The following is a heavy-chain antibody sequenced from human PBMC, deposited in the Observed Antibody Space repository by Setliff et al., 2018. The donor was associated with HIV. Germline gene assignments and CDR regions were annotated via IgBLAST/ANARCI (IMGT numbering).Heavy chain of an antibody. D-gene: IGHD6-19*01. CDR3: ATEMAAIRQDAFDI. CDR2: IYYSGST. CDR1: GGSISSGAYY. J-gene: IGHJ3*02. Sequence: SQTLSLTCTVSGGSISSGAYYWSWIRQHPGKGLEWIGYIYYSGSTYYNPSLKSRVTISVDTSENRFSLTLNSVTAADTAVYYCATEMAAIRQDAFDIWGLGTRVTVSS. V-gene: IGHV4-31*03.